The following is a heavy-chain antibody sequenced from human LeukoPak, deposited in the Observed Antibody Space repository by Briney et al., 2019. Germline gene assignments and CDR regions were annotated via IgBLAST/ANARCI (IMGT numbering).Heavy chain of an antibody. CDR3: ARGSSLDY. CDR2: IDHSGST. CDR1: GGSFSGYY. J-gene: IGHJ4*02. V-gene: IGHV4-34*01. Sequence: SETLSLTCAVYGGSFSGYYWSWIRQPPGKGLEWIGEIDHSGSTNYNPSLKSRVTISVDTSKNQFSLKLSSVTAADTAVYYCARGSSLDYWGQGTLVTVSS.